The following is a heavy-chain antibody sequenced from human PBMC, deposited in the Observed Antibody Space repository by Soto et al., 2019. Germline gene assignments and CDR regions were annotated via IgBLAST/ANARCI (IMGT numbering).Heavy chain of an antibody. D-gene: IGHD3-22*01. CDR3: TTEAMIVVVITSRPGRYFQH. Sequence: EVQLVESGGGLVKPGGSLRLSCAASGFTFSNAWMNWVRQAPGKGLEWVGRIKSKTDGGTTDYAAPVKGRFTISRDDSKNALYLQMNSLKTEDTAVYYCTTEAMIVVVITSRPGRYFQHWGQGTLVTVSS. J-gene: IGHJ1*01. V-gene: IGHV3-15*07. CDR2: IKSKTDGGTT. CDR1: GFTFSNAW.